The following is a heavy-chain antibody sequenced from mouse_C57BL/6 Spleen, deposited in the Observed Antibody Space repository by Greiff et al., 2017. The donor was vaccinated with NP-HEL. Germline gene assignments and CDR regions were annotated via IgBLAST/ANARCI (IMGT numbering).Heavy chain of an antibody. CDR1: GYSITSGYY. CDR3: ARDRYYGSHYAMDY. D-gene: IGHD1-1*02. V-gene: IGHV3-6*01. J-gene: IGHJ4*01. CDR2: ISYDGSN. Sequence: EVQLQQSGPGLVKPSQSLSLTCSVTGYSITSGYYWNWIRQFPGNKLEWMGYISYDGSNNYNPSLKNRISITRDTSKNQFFLKLNSVTTEDTATYYCARDRYYGSHYAMDYWGQGTSVTVS.